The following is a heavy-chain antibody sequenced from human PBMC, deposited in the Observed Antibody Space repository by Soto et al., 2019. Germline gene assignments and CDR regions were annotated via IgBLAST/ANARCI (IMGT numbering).Heavy chain of an antibody. D-gene: IGHD2-2*01. CDR2: INAGNGNT. V-gene: IGHV1-3*01. Sequence: ASVKVSCKASGYTFTSYAMHWVRQAPGQRLEWMGRINAGNGNTKYSQKFQGRVTITRDTSASTAYMELSSLRSEDTAVYYCAREGLVVVPAAMFDWFDPWGQGTLVTVSS. J-gene: IGHJ5*02. CDR3: AREGLVVVPAAMFDWFDP. CDR1: GYTFTSYA.